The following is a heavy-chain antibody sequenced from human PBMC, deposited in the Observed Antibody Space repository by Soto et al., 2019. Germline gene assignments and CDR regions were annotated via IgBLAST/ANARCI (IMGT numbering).Heavy chain of an antibody. V-gene: IGHV3-30-3*01. CDR1: GFTFSSYA. J-gene: IGHJ4*02. Sequence: GGSLRLSCAASGFTFSSYAMHWVRQAPGKGLEWVAVISYDGSNKYYADSVKGRFTISRDNSKNTLYLQMNSLRAEDTAVYYCARDQEAYYYASSGYYSLGPFDYWGQGTLVTVSS. D-gene: IGHD3-22*01. CDR2: ISYDGSNK. CDR3: ARDQEAYYYASSGYYSLGPFDY.